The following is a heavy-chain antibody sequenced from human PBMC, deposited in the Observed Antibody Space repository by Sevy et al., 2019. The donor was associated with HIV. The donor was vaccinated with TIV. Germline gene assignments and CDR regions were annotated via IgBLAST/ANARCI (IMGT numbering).Heavy chain of an antibody. CDR1: GFAFSTYA. Sequence: GGSLRLSCAASGFAFSTYAIHWVRQAPGKGLEWVAILSYDGSDKSYADSVKGRFTISRDNSKNTLYLQMNSLRAEDTALYYCAKAGCSGTNCYFNAWGQGTLVTVSS. D-gene: IGHD2-15*01. J-gene: IGHJ4*02. V-gene: IGHV3-30*18. CDR2: LSYDGSDK. CDR3: AKAGCSGTNCYFNA.